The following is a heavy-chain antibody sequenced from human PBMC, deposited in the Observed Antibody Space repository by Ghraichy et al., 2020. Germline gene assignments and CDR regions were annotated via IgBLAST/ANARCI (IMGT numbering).Heavy chain of an antibody. CDR2: ISYDGSNK. Sequence: GGSLRLSCAASGFTFSSYGMHWVRQAPGKGLEWVAVISYDGSNKYYADSVKGRFTISRDNSKNTLYLQMNSLRAEDTAVYYCAMAPKMATTDYWGQGTLVTVSS. J-gene: IGHJ4*02. CDR3: AMAPKMATTDY. CDR1: GFTFSSYG. D-gene: IGHD5-24*01. V-gene: IGHV3-30*03.